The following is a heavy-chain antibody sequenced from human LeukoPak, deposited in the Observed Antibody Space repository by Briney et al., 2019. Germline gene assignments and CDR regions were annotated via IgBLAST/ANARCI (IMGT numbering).Heavy chain of an antibody. D-gene: IGHD3-10*01. CDR1: GYTFTSYA. V-gene: IGHV1-69*06. J-gene: IGHJ4*02. CDR2: IIPIFGTA. Sequence: SVKVSCKASGYTFTSYAISWVRQAPGQGLEWMGGIIPIFGTANYAQKLRGRVTITADKSTRTAYMELSSLRSEYTAVYYCARNKGSGEPPHFDYWGQGTLVTVSS. CDR3: ARNKGSGEPPHFDY.